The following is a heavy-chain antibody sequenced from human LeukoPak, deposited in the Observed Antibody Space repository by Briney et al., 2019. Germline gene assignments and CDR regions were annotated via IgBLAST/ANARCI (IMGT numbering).Heavy chain of an antibody. Sequence: GGSLRLSCAASGFTFSSYAMSWVRQAPGKGLEWVSDISGSGGSTYYADSVKGRFTISRDNSKNTLYLQMNSLRAEDTAVYYCAKGVTFGGVIGFDYWGQGTLVTVSS. J-gene: IGHJ4*02. V-gene: IGHV3-23*01. CDR1: GFTFSSYA. CDR2: ISGSGGST. D-gene: IGHD3-16*02. CDR3: AKGVTFGGVIGFDY.